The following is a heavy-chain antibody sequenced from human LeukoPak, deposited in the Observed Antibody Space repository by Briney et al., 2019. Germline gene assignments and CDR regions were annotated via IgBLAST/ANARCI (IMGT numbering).Heavy chain of an antibody. CDR3: ARDGEGVTMVRGVYNWFDP. J-gene: IGHJ5*02. D-gene: IGHD3-10*01. CDR2: INPNRGGT. CDR1: GYTFTGFC. Sequence: GASVKVSCKTSGYTFTGFCMHWVRQAPGQGLEWMGWINPNRGGTHIAQKFQGRVTMTRDTSISTAYMELRSLRSDDTAVYYCARDGEGVTMVRGVYNWFDPWGQGTLVTVSS. V-gene: IGHV1-2*02.